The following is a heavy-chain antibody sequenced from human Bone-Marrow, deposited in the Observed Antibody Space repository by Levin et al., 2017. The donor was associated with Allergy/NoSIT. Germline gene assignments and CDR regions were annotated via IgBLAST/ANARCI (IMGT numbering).Heavy chain of an antibody. D-gene: IGHD3-16*01. J-gene: IGHJ6*02. CDR1: GFTFSNAW. Sequence: GGSLRLSCAASGFTFSNAWMSWVRQAPGKGLEWVGRIKSKTDGGTTDYAAPVKGRFTISRDDSKNTLYLQMNSLKTEDTAVYYCTTVWESPKYYYYYYGMDVWGQGTTVTVSS. V-gene: IGHV3-15*01. CDR2: IKSKTDGGTT. CDR3: TTVWESPKYYYYYYGMDV.